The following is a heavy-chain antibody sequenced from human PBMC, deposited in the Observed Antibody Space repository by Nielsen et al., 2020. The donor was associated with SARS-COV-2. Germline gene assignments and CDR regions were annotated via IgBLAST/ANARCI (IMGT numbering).Heavy chain of an antibody. J-gene: IGHJ3*02. D-gene: IGHD1-1*01. CDR3: GRHLSVVHKGLEI. Sequence: ASVKVSCKVLDYNFFSYGVSWVRQAPGQGPEWMGWISPYNGNTNYAQKFQGRVTMSTDTSTSTAYMELRSLRSDDTAVYYCGRHLSVVHKGLEIWGQGTMVTVSS. V-gene: IGHV1-18*01. CDR2: ISPYNGNT. CDR1: DYNFFSYG.